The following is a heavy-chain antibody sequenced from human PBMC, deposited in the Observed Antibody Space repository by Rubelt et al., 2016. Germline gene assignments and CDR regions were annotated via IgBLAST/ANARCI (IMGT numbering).Heavy chain of an antibody. D-gene: IGHD3-22*01. Sequence: VSAISGSGGSTYYADSVKGRFTISRDNSKNTLYLQMNSLRAEDTAVYYCAIPYDSSGYYYDYWGQGTLVTVSS. CDR2: ISGSGGST. CDR3: AIPYDSSGYYYDY. V-gene: IGHV3-23*01. J-gene: IGHJ4*02.